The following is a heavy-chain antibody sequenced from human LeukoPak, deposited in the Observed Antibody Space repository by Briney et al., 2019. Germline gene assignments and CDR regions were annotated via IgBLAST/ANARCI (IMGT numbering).Heavy chain of an antibody. J-gene: IGHJ4*02. D-gene: IGHD3-3*01. Sequence: ASVKVSCKASGYTFTSYYMHWVRQAPGQGLEWMGIINPSGGSTSYAQKFQGRVTMTRDTSTSTVYMELSSLSSEDTAVYYCARAPRGGRFLAWLFPFDYWGQGTLVTVSS. CDR2: INPSGGST. V-gene: IGHV1-46*01. CDR1: GYTFTSYY. CDR3: ARAPRGGRFLAWLFPFDY.